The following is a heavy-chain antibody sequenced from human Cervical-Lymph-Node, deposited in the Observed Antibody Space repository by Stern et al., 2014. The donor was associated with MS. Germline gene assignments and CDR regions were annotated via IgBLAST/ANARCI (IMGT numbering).Heavy chain of an antibody. J-gene: IGHJ3*02. CDR3: AAEPMYYSDSVGAFDI. CDR2: IVVGSGNT. CDR1: GFTFTSSA. Sequence: QLVQSGPEVKKPGTSVKVSCKASGFTFTSSAVQWVRQARGQRLEWIGWIVVGSGNTTYATKFQENITITTDLSPSNASMELSSLRSEDTAVYYCAAEPMYYSDSVGAFDIWGQGTMVTVSS. V-gene: IGHV1-58*01. D-gene: IGHD3-22*01.